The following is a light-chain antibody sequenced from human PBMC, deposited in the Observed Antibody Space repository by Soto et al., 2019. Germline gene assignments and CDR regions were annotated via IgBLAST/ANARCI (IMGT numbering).Light chain of an antibody. CDR2: GAS. Sequence: EIVLTQSPGTLSLSPGERATLSCRASQSVSSSYLAWYRQKPGQAPRLLIYGASSRATGIPDRFSGGGSETDFTLTSSRLEAEDFAVYYCQQYGSSPYTCGQGTKLEI. J-gene: IGKJ2*01. CDR1: QSVSSSY. CDR3: QQYGSSPYT. V-gene: IGKV3-20*01.